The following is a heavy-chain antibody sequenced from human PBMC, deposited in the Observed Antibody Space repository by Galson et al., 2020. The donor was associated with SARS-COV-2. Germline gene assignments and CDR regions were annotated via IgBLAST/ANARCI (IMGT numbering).Heavy chain of an antibody. Sequence: GGSLRLSCAASGFTFSSYAMHWVRQAPGKGLEWVAVISYDGSNKYYADSVKGRFTISRDNSKNTLYLQMNSLRAEDTAVYYCASEAYYDSSGYFHWGQGTLVTVSS. J-gene: IGHJ4*02. CDR2: ISYDGSNK. V-gene: IGHV3-30*04. CDR1: GFTFSSYA. D-gene: IGHD3-22*01. CDR3: ASEAYYDSSGYFH.